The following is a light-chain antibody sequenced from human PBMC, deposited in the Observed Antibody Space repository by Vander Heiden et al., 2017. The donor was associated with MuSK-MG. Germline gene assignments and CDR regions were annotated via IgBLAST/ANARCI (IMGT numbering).Light chain of an antibody. CDR1: QSVLYSSNNKNY. V-gene: IGKV4-1*01. Sequence: DIVMTQSPDSLAGSLGERATINCKSSQSVLYSSNNKNYLAWYQQKPGQPPKLLIYWASTRESGVPDRFSGSGSGTDFTLTISSLQAEDVAVYYCQQYYSTFLTFGPGTKVDIK. J-gene: IGKJ3*01. CDR3: QQYYSTFLT. CDR2: WAS.